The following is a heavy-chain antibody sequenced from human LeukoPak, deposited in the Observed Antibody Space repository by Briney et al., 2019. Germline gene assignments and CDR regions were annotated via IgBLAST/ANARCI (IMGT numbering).Heavy chain of an antibody. J-gene: IGHJ4*02. CDR3: ARDPPYGDYDY. D-gene: IGHD4-17*01. V-gene: IGHV3-74*01. Sequence: GGSLRLSCVASGFTFSSYEMNWVRQVPGKGLVWVSHINSGGSSTSYADSVKGRFTISRDNAKNTLYLQMNSLRAEDTAVYYCARDPPYGDYDYWAQGALVTVSS. CDR1: GFTFSSYE. CDR2: INSGGSST.